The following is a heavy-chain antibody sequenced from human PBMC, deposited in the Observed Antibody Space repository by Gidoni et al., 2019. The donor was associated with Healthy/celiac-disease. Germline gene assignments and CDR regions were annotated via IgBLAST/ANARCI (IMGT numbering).Heavy chain of an antibody. CDR3: ARGYGDYQEGYGMDV. CDR2: IGTAGDT. CDR1: GFTFSSYD. J-gene: IGHJ6*02. V-gene: IGHV3-13*01. D-gene: IGHD4-17*01. Sequence: EVQLVESGGGLVQPGGSLGPSCAASGFTFSSYDMHWVRQATGTGLEWVSSIGTAGDTYYPGSVKGRFTISRENAKNSLYLQMNSLRAGDTAVYYCARGYGDYQEGYGMDVWGQGTTVTVSS.